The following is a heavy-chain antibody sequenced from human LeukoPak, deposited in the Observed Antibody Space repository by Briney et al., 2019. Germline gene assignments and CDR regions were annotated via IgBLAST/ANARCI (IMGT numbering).Heavy chain of an antibody. Sequence: ASVKVSCKVSGYTLTELSVHWVRQAPGKGLEWMGGFDPEDGETIYAQKFQGRVTMTEDTSTDTAYMELSSLRSEDTAVYYCSTENRYYYDSSGYPKDWGQGTLVTVSS. CDR3: STENRYYYDSSGYPKD. V-gene: IGHV1-24*01. CDR2: FDPEDGET. CDR1: GYTLTELS. J-gene: IGHJ4*02. D-gene: IGHD3-22*01.